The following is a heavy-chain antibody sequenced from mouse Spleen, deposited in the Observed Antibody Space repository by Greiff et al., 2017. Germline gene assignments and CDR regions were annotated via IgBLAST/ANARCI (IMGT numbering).Heavy chain of an antibody. Sequence: QVQLQQSGAELVKPGASVKLSCKASGYTFTSYYMYWVKQRPGQGLEWIGEINPSNGGTNFNEKFKSKATLTVDKSSSTAYMQLSSLTSEDSAVYYCTREKYGNLPWFAYWGQGTLVTVSA. V-gene: IGHV1S81*02. CDR2: INPSNGGT. CDR3: TREKYGNLPWFAY. CDR1: GYTFTSYY. J-gene: IGHJ3*01. D-gene: IGHD2-10*02.